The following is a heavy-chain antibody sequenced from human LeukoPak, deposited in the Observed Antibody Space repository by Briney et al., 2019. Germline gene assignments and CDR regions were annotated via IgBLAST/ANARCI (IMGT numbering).Heavy chain of an antibody. D-gene: IGHD2-15*01. V-gene: IGHV3-23*01. J-gene: IGHJ4*02. Sequence: GGSLRLSWAASGFILSSYAMGWVRQAPGKGLEWVSAISGSGGSTYYADSVKGWFTISRDNSKNTLYLQMNSLRAEDTAVYYCAKSRSGRTAFDYWGQGTLVTVSS. CDR2: ISGSGGST. CDR1: GFILSSYA. CDR3: AKSRSGRTAFDY.